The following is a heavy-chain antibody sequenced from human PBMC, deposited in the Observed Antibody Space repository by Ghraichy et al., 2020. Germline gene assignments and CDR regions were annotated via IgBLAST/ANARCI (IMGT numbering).Heavy chain of an antibody. V-gene: IGHV3-23*01. CDR3: AKDRNLWFGELLPSSFDY. CDR2: ISGSGGST. Sequence: GGSLRLSCAASGFTFSSYAMSCVRQAPGKGLEWVSAISGSGGSTYYADSVKGRFTISRDNSKNTLYLQMNSLRAEDTAVYYCAKDRNLWFGELLPSSFDYWGQGTLVTVSS. CDR1: GFTFSSYA. J-gene: IGHJ4*02. D-gene: IGHD3-10*01.